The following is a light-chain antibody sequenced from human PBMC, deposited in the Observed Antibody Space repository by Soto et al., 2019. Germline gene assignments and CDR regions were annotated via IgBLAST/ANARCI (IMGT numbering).Light chain of an antibody. Sequence: EIVLTQSPDTLSLSPGERATLSCRASQTVIHNHLAWHQQKPGQAPRLLIYGASSRATGIPDRFSGSGSGTDFTLTISRLEPEDFAVYYCQQYGSSPVTIGQGTKVDIK. CDR1: QTVIHNH. J-gene: IGKJ1*01. V-gene: IGKV3-20*01. CDR3: QQYGSSPVT. CDR2: GAS.